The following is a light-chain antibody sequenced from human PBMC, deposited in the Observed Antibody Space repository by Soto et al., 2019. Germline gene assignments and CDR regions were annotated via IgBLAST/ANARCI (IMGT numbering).Light chain of an antibody. V-gene: IGKV3-20*01. CDR3: QQFGSSPIT. CDR2: GAS. CDR1: QSISSSY. Sequence: EIVLTQSPGTLSLSPGERATLSCRASQSISSSYLAWYQQKPGQAPRLLIYGASGRATGIPDRFSGSGSGTDFTLTISRLEPEDFAVYYCQQFGSSPITFGPGTQVDFK. J-gene: IGKJ3*01.